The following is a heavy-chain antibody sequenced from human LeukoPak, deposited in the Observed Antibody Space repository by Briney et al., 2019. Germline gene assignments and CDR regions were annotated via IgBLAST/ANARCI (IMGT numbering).Heavy chain of an antibody. Sequence: GASVKVSCKASRYTFTSYDINWVRQATGQGLEWMGWMNPNSGNAGYAQKSQGRVTMTRDTSINTAYMELSSLRSEDTAVYYCASPGNHYDPNGYYPFEDWGQGTLVTVSS. CDR3: ASPGNHYDPNGYYPFED. CDR2: MNPNSGNA. D-gene: IGHD3-22*01. CDR1: RYTFTSYD. V-gene: IGHV1-8*01. J-gene: IGHJ4*02.